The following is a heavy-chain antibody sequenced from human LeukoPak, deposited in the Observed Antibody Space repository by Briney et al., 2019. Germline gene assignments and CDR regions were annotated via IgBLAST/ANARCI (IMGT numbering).Heavy chain of an antibody. CDR3: ARDYGPQTTVTTLYSDY. V-gene: IGHV1-18*01. J-gene: IGHJ4*02. Sequence: GASVKVSCKASVYTFTTYGISWVRPAPGKGLEGMGWISGNNGDTNFAQQFQGRVTMTTDTSTSTAYMEVRSLRSDDTAVYYCARDYGPQTTVTTLYSDYWGQGTLVSVSS. D-gene: IGHD4-17*01. CDR2: ISGNNGDT. CDR1: VYTFTTYG.